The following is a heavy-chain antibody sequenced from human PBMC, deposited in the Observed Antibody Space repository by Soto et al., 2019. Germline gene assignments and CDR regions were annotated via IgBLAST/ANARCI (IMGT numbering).Heavy chain of an antibody. CDR3: ARRASGWFFDY. V-gene: IGHV3-23*01. D-gene: IGHD6-19*01. CDR2: ISGSGGST. Sequence: GGSLSLSCAASGFPFSSYAMSWVRQAPGKGLEWVSVISGSGGSTYYADSVKGRFTISRDNSKNTLYLQMNSLRAEDTAVYYCARRASGWFFDYWGQGTLVTVSS. CDR1: GFPFSSYA. J-gene: IGHJ4*02.